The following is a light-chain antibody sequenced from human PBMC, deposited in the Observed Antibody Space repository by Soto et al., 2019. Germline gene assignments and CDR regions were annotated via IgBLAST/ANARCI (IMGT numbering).Light chain of an antibody. V-gene: IGKV1-8*01. CDR1: QGIGTY. CDR3: QQFYNYPRT. J-gene: IGKJ1*01. Sequence: AIRMTQSPSCFSASTGDRVSITCRATQGIGTYLAWYQQIPGKAPKLLIYDASTLQTGVPSRFSGSGSWTDFTHTISYLQSEDFGTYYCQQFYNYPRTFGQGTKVDIK. CDR2: DAS.